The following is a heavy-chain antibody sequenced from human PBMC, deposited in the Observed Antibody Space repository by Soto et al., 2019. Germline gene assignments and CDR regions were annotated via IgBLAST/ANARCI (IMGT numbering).Heavy chain of an antibody. CDR1: GGSFSGYY. V-gene: IGHV4-34*01. D-gene: IGHD3-3*01. CDR2: INHSGST. CDR3: ARGFTLSDFWSGYKYYYYYGMDV. Sequence: QVQLQQWGAGLLKPSETLSLTCAVYGGSFSGYYWSWIRQPPGKGLEWIGEINHSGSTNYNPSLKSRVTISVDTSKNQFSLKLSSVTAADTAVYYCARGFTLSDFWSGYKYYYYYGMDVWGQGTTVTVSS. J-gene: IGHJ6*02.